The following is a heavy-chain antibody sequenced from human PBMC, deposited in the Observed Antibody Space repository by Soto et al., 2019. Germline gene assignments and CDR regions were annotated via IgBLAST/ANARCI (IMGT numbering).Heavy chain of an antibody. Sequence: EVQLLESGGCLVQPGGSLRLSCAASGFTFSSYAMSWVRQAPGKGLEWVSAISGSGGSTYYADSVKGRFTISRDNSKNTLYLQMNSLRAEDTAVYYCAKDDSVVVPSAIPYFYYWGQGTLVTVSS. V-gene: IGHV3-23*01. CDR1: GFTFSSYA. CDR3: AKDDSVVVPSAIPYFYY. D-gene: IGHD2-2*02. CDR2: ISGSGGST. J-gene: IGHJ4*02.